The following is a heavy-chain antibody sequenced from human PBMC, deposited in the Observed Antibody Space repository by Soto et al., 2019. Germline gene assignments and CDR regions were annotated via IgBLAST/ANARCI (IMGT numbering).Heavy chain of an antibody. CDR3: ANFLYSGTNYVGFDY. CDR1: GGSISRFC. Sequence: SETLSLTCTVSGGSISRFCWSWIRQPPGKGLAWIGHICNSGGTSYNASLKGRVTISVDTSKNQFSLKLSSVTAADTAVYYCANFLYSGTNYVGFDYWGQGALVTVSS. V-gene: IGHV4-59*01. J-gene: IGHJ4*02. CDR2: ICNSGGT. D-gene: IGHD1-26*01.